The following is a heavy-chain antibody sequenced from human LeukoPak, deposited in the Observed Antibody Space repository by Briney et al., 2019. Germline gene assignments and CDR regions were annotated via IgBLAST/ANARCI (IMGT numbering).Heavy chain of an antibody. D-gene: IGHD3-16*01. CDR3: ASALGWGYYYGMDV. J-gene: IGHJ6*02. Sequence: ASVNVSCKASGYTFTSYAMNWVRQAPGQGLEWMGWINTNTGNPTYAQGFTGRFVFSLDTSVSTAYLQISSLKAEDTAVYYCASALGWGYYYGMDVWGQGTTVTVSS. CDR2: INTNTGNP. V-gene: IGHV7-4-1*02. CDR1: GYTFTSYA.